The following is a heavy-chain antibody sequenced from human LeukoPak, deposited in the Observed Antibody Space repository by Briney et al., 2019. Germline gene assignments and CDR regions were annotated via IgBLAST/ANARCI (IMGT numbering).Heavy chain of an antibody. CDR3: ARARGYSYGYGTNRRGYFDY. J-gene: IGHJ4*02. D-gene: IGHD5-18*01. V-gene: IGHV1-46*01. CDR1: GYTFTGYY. CDR2: INPSGGST. Sequence: ASVKVSCKASGYTFTGYYMHWVRQAPGQGLEWMGIINPSGGSTSYAQKFQGRVTMTRDTSTSTVYMELSSLRSEDTAVYYCARARGYSYGYGTNRRGYFDYWGQGTLVTVSS.